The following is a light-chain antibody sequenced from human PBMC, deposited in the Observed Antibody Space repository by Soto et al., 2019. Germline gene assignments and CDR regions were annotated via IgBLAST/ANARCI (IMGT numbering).Light chain of an antibody. J-gene: IGLJ2*01. CDR3: ISYAGTNTLVL. CDR1: SSDIGGYNY. CDR2: DVN. Sequence: QSVLTQPASVSGSPGQSITISCTGTSSDIGGYNYVSWFQQHPGKAPKLIIYDVNNRPSGVSNRFSGSKSGTTASLAISGLQAEDEAEYFCISYAGTNTLVLFGGGTKVTVL. V-gene: IGLV2-14*01.